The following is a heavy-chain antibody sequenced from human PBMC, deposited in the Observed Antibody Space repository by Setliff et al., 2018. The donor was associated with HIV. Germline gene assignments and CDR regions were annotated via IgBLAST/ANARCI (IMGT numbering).Heavy chain of an antibody. Sequence: GGSLRLSCAASGFTFSSYSMNWVRQAPGKGLEWVSYISSSSNTIYYADSVKGRFTISRDNAKNSLYLQMNSLRAEDTAVYYCARDRGLRGMLLSSKELGFYCMDVWGKGTTVTVSS. CDR2: ISSSSNTI. V-gene: IGHV3-48*01. D-gene: IGHD1-26*01. CDR3: ARDRGLRGMLLSSKELGFYCMDV. J-gene: IGHJ6*03. CDR1: GFTFSSYS.